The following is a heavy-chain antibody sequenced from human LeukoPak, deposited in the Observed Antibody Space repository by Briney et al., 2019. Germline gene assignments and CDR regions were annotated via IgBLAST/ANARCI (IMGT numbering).Heavy chain of an antibody. V-gene: IGHV4-31*03. Sequence: SETLSLTCTVSGGSISSGGYYWSWIRQHPGKGLEWIGYIYYSGSTYYNPSLKSRVTISVDTSKNQFSLKLSSVTAADTAVYYCARALGPTDELWFGEFIGGMDVWGQGTTVTVSS. CDR2: IYYSGST. CDR1: GGSISSGGYY. D-gene: IGHD3-10*01. J-gene: IGHJ6*02. CDR3: ARALGPTDELWFGEFIGGMDV.